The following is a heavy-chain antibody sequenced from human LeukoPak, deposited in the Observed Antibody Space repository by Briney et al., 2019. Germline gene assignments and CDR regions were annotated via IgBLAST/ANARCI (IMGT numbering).Heavy chain of an antibody. CDR2: ISYDGSNK. V-gene: IGHV3-30*01. CDR1: GFTFSSYA. D-gene: IGHD6-13*01. CDR3: ARPLAAAGTGFDY. Sequence: PGRSLRLSCAASGFTFSSYAMHWVRQAPGKGLEGVAVISYDGSNKYYADSVKGRFTISRDNSKNTLYLQMNSLRAEDTAVYYCARPLAAAGTGFDYWGQGTLVTVSS. J-gene: IGHJ4*02.